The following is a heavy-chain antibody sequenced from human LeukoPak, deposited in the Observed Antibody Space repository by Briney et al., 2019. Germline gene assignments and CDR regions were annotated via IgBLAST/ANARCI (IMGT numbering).Heavy chain of an antibody. J-gene: IGHJ4*02. D-gene: IGHD2-2*01. CDR2: IKQDGSEK. Sequence: PGGSLRLSCAVSGFSLSSYWMSWLRQAQGKELEWVANIKQDGSEKYYVDSVKGRFTISRDNAKNSLYLQMNSLRAEDTAVYYCARVIVVITAAHLFESWGQGTLVTVSS. V-gene: IGHV3-7*03. CDR3: ARVIVVITAAHLFES. CDR1: GFSLSSYW.